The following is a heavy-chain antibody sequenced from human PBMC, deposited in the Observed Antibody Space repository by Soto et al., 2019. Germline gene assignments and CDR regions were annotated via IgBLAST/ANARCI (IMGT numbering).Heavy chain of an antibody. CDR3: ARGQEGVVATH. V-gene: IGHV4-34*01. Sequence: QVQLQQWGAGLLKPSETLSLTCAVNGGSFTGYYWSWVRQPPGKGLEWIGEIKDGGSTNYSPSLRSXATXSXGTSKGQLSLMVTFVTAAPTAVYYCARGQEGVVATHWEQGSLVTVSS. CDR2: IKDGGST. J-gene: IGHJ4*02. CDR1: GGSFTGYY. D-gene: IGHD2-15*01.